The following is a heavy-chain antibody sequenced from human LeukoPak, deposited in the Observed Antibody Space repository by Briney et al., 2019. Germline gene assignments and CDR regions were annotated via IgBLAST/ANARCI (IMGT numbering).Heavy chain of an antibody. CDR1: GFTFGSYW. V-gene: IGHV3-74*01. CDR3: ARIDNWNDGGY. Sequence: GGSLRLSCAASGFTFGSYWMHWVRQAPGKGPVWVSRINGDGSDTTYVDSAKGRFTISRDNARNTLFLQMNSLRAEDTAVYYCARIDNWNDGGYWGQGTLVTVSS. D-gene: IGHD1-20*01. CDR2: INGDGSDT. J-gene: IGHJ4*02.